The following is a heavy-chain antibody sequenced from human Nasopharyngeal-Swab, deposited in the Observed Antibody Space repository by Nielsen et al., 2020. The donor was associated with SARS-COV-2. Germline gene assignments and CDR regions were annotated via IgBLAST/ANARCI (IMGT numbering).Heavy chain of an antibody. J-gene: IGHJ4*02. CDR2: ISRKSNDI. Sequence: GGSLRLSCVASGFTFSAYSMNWVRQAPGKGLEWVSSISRKSNDIYYADSVKGRFAISRDNAQNSLYLEMSNLRAEDTAVYYCARVGDCRSTSCYDYWGQGTLVTLSS. CDR1: GFTFSAYS. V-gene: IGHV3-21*01. CDR3: ARVGDCRSTSCYDY. D-gene: IGHD2-2*01.